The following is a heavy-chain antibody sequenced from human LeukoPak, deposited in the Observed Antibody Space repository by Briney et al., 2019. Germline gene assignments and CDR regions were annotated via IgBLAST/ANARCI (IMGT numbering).Heavy chain of an antibody. Sequence: SETLSLTCTVSGGSISSYYWSWIRQPPGKGLEWIGYIYYSGSTNYNPSLKSRVTISVDTSKNQFSLKLSSVTAADTAVYYCARLPGFRDAFDIWGQGTMVTVSS. CDR3: ARLPGFRDAFDI. V-gene: IGHV4-59*08. J-gene: IGHJ3*02. CDR1: GGSISSYY. CDR2: IYYSGST.